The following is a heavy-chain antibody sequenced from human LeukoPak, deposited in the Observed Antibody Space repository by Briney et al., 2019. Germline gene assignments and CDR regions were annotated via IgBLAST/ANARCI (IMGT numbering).Heavy chain of an antibody. Sequence: SETLSLTCTVSGGSISSYYWSWIRQPPGKGLEWIGYIYYSGSTNYNPSLKSRVTISVDTSKNQFSLKLSSVTAADTAVYYCARLPGFRDAFDIWGQGTMVTVSS. CDR3: ARLPGFRDAFDI. V-gene: IGHV4-59*08. J-gene: IGHJ3*02. CDR1: GGSISSYY. CDR2: IYYSGST.